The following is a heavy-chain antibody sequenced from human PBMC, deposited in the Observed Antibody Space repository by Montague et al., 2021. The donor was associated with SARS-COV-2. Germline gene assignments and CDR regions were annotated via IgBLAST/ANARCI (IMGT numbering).Heavy chain of an antibody. CDR3: AVNHGSWGYSTYYYGMDV. Sequence: SETLSLTCAVYGGSFSGYYWSWIRQPPGKGLEWIGDINHSGSTSYSPSLKSRVTISVDTSKNQFSLMLSSVTAADTAVYFCAVNHGSWGYSTYYYGMDVWGQGTPVTVSS. D-gene: IGHD3-10*01. V-gene: IGHV4-34*01. CDR1: GGSFSGYY. CDR2: INHSGST. J-gene: IGHJ6*02.